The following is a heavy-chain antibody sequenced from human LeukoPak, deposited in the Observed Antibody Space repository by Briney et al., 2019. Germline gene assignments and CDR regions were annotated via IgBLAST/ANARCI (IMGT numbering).Heavy chain of an antibody. J-gene: IGHJ6*02. CDR3: ARDGRIVGALHYYYGMDV. Sequence: GASVKVSCKASGYTFTSYGISWVRQAPGQGLEWMGWISAYNGNTNYAQKFQGRVTITADESTSTAHMELSSLRSEDTAVYYCARDGRIVGALHYYYGMDVWGQGTTVTVSS. CDR1: GYTFTSYG. D-gene: IGHD1-26*01. CDR2: ISAYNGNT. V-gene: IGHV1-18*01.